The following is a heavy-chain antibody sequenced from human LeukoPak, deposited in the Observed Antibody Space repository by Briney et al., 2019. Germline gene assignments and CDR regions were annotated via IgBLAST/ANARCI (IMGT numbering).Heavy chain of an antibody. Sequence: SETLSLTCAVYGGSFRGYYWSWIRQPPGKGLEWIGEINHSGNTNSNPSLKSRVTMSVDTSKNQFSLKPSSLTAADTAMYYCARREPHGDYGGKIRYYYYMDVWGKGTTITISS. CDR3: ARREPHGDYGGKIRYYYYMDV. J-gene: IGHJ6*03. CDR2: INHSGNT. V-gene: IGHV4-34*01. CDR1: GGSFRGYY. D-gene: IGHD4-23*01.